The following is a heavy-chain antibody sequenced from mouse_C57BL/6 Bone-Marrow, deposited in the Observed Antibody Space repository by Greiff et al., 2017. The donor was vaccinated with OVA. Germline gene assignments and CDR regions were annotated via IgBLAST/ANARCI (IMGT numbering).Heavy chain of an antibody. CDR1: GYTFTSYW. J-gene: IGHJ4*01. V-gene: IGHV1-7*01. CDR3: ANSTTVVGGYVMDY. CDR2: INPSSGYT. D-gene: IGHD1-1*01. Sequence: VQLQQSGAELAKPGASVKLSCKASGYTFTSYWMHWVKQRPGQGLEWIGYINPSSGYTKYNQKFKDKATLSADKSSSTAYMQLSSLTYEDSAVYYCANSTTVVGGYVMDYWGQGTSVTVSS.